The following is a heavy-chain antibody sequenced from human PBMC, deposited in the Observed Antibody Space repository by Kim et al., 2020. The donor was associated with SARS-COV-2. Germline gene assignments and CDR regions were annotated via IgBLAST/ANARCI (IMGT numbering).Heavy chain of an antibody. Sequence: GGSLRLSCAASGFTFSSYWMDWVRQAPGKGLVWVSRINSDGSSTSYADSVKGRFTISRDNAKNTLYLQMNSLRAEDTAVYYCARVGGRYDFWIDYWGQGTLVTVSS. J-gene: IGHJ4*02. D-gene: IGHD3-3*01. V-gene: IGHV3-74*01. CDR3: ARVGGRYDFWIDY. CDR2: INSDGSST. CDR1: GFTFSSYW.